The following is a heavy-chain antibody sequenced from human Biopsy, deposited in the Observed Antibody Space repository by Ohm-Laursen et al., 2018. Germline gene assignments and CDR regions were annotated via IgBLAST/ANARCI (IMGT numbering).Heavy chain of an antibody. CDR3: ARGIGSMVRGVIINVNNWFDP. V-gene: IGHV1-18*01. CDR1: GYTFTTYA. Sequence: ASVKVSCNASGYTFTTYAISWVRQAPGQGLEWMGWINTYNGNTNYAQKVQGRFTMTTDTSTSTAYMELRSLRSDDTAVYYCARGIGSMVRGVIINVNNWFDPWGQGTLVTVSS. D-gene: IGHD3-10*01. J-gene: IGHJ5*02. CDR2: INTYNGNT.